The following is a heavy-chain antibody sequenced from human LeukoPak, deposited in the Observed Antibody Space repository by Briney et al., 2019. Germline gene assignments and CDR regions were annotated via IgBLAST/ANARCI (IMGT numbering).Heavy chain of an antibody. CDR3: ASTRRSEYQLPPYYYYMDV. Sequence: GGSLRLSCEASGFTFSSYAMSWVRQAPGKGLEWVSGISTNGGSTSYADSVKGRFTISRDNAKNSLYLQMNSLRAEDTAVYYCASTRRSEYQLPPYYYYMDVWGKGTTVTVSS. CDR2: ISTNGGST. CDR1: GFTFSSYA. D-gene: IGHD2-2*01. J-gene: IGHJ6*03. V-gene: IGHV3-23*01.